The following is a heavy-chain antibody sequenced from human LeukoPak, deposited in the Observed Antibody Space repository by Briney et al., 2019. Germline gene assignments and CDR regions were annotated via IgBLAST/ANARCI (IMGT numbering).Heavy chain of an antibody. CDR3: SGAYYHPPGD. CDR2: INGDGGST. Sequence: GGALILSCEASGFTFSSNWMHWVRQAPGKGLVWVSRINGDGGSTSYADPVKGRFTVSRDNTKNTLYLHMNRLRAEDTPVYYFSGAYYHPPGDWGQGTLLTVSS. CDR1: GFTFSSNW. D-gene: IGHD1-26*01. J-gene: IGHJ4*02. V-gene: IGHV3-74*01.